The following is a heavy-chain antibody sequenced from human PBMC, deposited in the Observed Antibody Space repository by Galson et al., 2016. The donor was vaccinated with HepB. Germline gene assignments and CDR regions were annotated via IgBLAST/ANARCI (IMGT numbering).Heavy chain of an antibody. D-gene: IGHD6-19*01. J-gene: IGHJ4*02. CDR2: IKSHIDGGTT. V-gene: IGHV3-15*01. Sequence: SLRLSCAVSGFTSSDVWMSWVRQAPGKGLEWVGLIKSHIDGGTTDYAAPVQGRFTVSRDVSKNTLSLQMNSLKIEDTAVYYCTSDSGWYSFWSQGTLVTVSS. CDR1: GFTSSDVW. CDR3: TSDSGWYSF.